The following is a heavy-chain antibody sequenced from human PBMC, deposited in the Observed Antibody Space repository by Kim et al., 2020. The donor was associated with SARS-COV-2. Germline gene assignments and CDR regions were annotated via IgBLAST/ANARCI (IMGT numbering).Heavy chain of an antibody. CDR1: GFTFSSYA. Sequence: GGSLRLSCAASGFTFSSYAMHWVRQAPGKGLEWVAVISYDGSNKYYADSVKGRFTISRDNSKNTLYLQMNSLRAEDTAVYYCARGRQNYDSSGYYFAGVVDYWGQGTLVTVSS. V-gene: IGHV3-30*04. J-gene: IGHJ4*02. CDR3: ARGRQNYDSSGYYFAGVVDY. D-gene: IGHD3-22*01. CDR2: ISYDGSNK.